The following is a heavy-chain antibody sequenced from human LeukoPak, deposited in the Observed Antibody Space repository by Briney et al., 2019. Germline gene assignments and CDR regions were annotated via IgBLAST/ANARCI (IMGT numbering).Heavy chain of an antibody. Sequence: GASVKVSCKASGYTFTGYYMHWVRQAPGQGLEWMGWINPNSGGTNYAQKFQGRVTMTRGTSISTAYMELSRLTSDDTAVYYCTRQYSFGLDCWGQGALVTVSS. CDR1: GYTFTGYY. D-gene: IGHD5-18*01. J-gene: IGHJ4*02. CDR3: TRQYSFGLDC. CDR2: INPNSGGT. V-gene: IGHV1-2*02.